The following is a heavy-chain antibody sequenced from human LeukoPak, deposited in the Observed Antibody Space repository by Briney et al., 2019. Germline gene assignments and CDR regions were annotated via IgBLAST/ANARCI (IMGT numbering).Heavy chain of an antibody. V-gene: IGHV3-7*01. CDR2: LKEDGSAK. J-gene: IGHJ3*02. Sequence: GSLRLSCVGSGFSFSSYWMTWVRQAPGKALEWVAKLKEDGSAKSYVDSVKGRFTISRDNAKNSLYLQMDSLRVEDTAVYYCARDYDYFSGHNLDAYDIWGQGTTVTVSS. CDR3: ARDYDYFSGHNLDAYDI. CDR1: GFSFSSYW. D-gene: IGHD2-15*01.